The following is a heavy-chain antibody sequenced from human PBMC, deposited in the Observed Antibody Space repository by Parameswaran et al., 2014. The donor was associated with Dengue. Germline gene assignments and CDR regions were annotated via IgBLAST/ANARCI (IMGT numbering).Heavy chain of an antibody. CDR2: INAGNGNT. V-gene: IGHV1-3*01. CDR3: ARDRYYYGAGFDP. J-gene: IGHJ5*02. D-gene: IGHD3-10*01. Sequence: WVRQAPGQRLEWMGWINAGNGNTKYSQKFQGRVTITRDTSASTAYMELSSLRSEDTAVYYCARDRYYYGAGFDPWGQGTLVTVSS.